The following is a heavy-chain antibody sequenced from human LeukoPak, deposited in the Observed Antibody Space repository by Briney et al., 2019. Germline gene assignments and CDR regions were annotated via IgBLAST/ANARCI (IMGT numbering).Heavy chain of an antibody. D-gene: IGHD3-10*01. Sequence: GGSLRLSCAASGFLFSDCTISWLRQAPGEGLQWVSAITPNGGFATYAESVKGRFIISRDNSRNTLYLQMNSLRAEDTAVYYCAKPHASGIYLPYDNWGQGTPVTVSS. CDR1: GFLFSDCT. CDR3: AKPHASGIYLPYDN. CDR2: ITPNGGFA. J-gene: IGHJ4*02. V-gene: IGHV3-23*01.